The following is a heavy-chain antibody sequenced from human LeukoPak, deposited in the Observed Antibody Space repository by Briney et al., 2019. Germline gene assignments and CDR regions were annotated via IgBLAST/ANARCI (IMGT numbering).Heavy chain of an antibody. Sequence: GASVKVSCKASGYIFSIYAMIWVRQAPGQGLELMGWINPNTGSPTYAQGFTGRFVFSLDTSVSTAYLQISSLKPEDTAVYYCARDYTVAIGTTTYFQHWGQGTLVTVSS. J-gene: IGHJ1*01. D-gene: IGHD1-7*01. V-gene: IGHV7-4-1*02. CDR2: INPNTGSP. CDR1: GYIFSIYA. CDR3: ARDYTVAIGTTTYFQH.